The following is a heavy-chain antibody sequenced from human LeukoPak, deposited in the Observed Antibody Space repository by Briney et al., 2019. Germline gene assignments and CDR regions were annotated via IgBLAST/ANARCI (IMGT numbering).Heavy chain of an antibody. CDR2: ISASGSTS. D-gene: IGHD3-10*01. Sequence: GGSLRLSCAASGFTFSSYAMHWVRQAPGGGLEWVSFISASGSTSSYADSVKGRFTISRDNSENTLSLQMNNVSAEDTAVYFCARREGGSPSGNYYPSWGQGTLVTVSS. CDR1: GFTFSSYA. V-gene: IGHV3-23*01. CDR3: ARREGGSPSGNYYPS. J-gene: IGHJ4*02.